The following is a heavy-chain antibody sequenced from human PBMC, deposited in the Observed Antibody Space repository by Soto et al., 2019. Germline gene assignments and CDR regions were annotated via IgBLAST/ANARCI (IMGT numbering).Heavy chain of an antibody. V-gene: IGHV4-34*01. J-gene: IGHJ4*02. Sequence: PSETLSLTCAVYGGSFSGYYWSWIRQPPGKGLEWIGEINHSGSTNYNPSLKSRVTISVDTSKNQFSLKLSSVTAADTAVYYCARVFLPIRDIVVEGDLYYFDYWRQGTLVTVSS. CDR1: GGSFSGYY. CDR2: INHSGST. D-gene: IGHD2-15*01. CDR3: ARVFLPIRDIVVEGDLYYFDY.